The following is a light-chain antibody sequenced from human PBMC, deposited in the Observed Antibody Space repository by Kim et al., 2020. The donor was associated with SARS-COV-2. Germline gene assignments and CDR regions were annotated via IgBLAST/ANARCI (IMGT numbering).Light chain of an antibody. CDR2: RDN. CDR3: QAWDSSIYV. V-gene: IGLV3-1*01. J-gene: IGLJ1*01. Sequence: VAPGQTASITCSGDKLGDKYASWYQQKPGQSPVVVIFRDNRRPSGIPERFSGSNSGNTATLTISGTQAMDEADYYCQAWDSSIYVFGTGTKVTV. CDR1: KLGDKY.